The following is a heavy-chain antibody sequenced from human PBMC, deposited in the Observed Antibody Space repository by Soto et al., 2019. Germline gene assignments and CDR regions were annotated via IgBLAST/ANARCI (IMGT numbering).Heavy chain of an antibody. CDR1: GGTLSSNA. D-gene: IGHD3-3*01. J-gene: IGHJ6*02. V-gene: IGHV1-69*13. Sequence: RASVKVSCKASGGTLSSNAISWVGKAPGKGFEWMGWIIPIFGTANYAQKFQGRVTTTADESTSTAYMELSSLRSEDTAVYYCARDYDFWSGYGPNGMDVWGQGTTVTVSS. CDR3: ARDYDFWSGYGPNGMDV. CDR2: IIPIFGTA.